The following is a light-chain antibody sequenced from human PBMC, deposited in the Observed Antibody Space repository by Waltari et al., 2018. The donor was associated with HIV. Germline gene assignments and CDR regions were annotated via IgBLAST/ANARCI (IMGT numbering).Light chain of an antibody. J-gene: IGLJ2*01. CDR3: AAYAGNNIVI. V-gene: IGLV2-8*01. CDR1: SSVLGYFNY. CDR2: DVN. Sequence: QSALTQPPSASGSPGQSVTVSCTRTSSVLGYFNYLSWYQQHPGKAPKLLIYDVNQRPSGVPDRFSASKSGATASLTVSGLLAEDEADYYCAAYAGNNIVIFGGGTKVTV.